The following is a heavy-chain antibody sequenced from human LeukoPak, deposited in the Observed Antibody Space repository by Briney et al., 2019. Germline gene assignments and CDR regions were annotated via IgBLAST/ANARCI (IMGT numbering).Heavy chain of an antibody. CDR1: GSTFSNYA. V-gene: IGHV3-23*01. Sequence: GGSLRLSCAASGSTFSNYAMNWIRQAPGKGLEWVAVLIGSSGATDYADSVKGRFTISRDNSKNTLFLQMNSLRAEDTAVYYCARGSSENWFDPWGQGTLVTVSS. J-gene: IGHJ5*02. CDR2: LIGSSGAT. CDR3: ARGSSENWFDP.